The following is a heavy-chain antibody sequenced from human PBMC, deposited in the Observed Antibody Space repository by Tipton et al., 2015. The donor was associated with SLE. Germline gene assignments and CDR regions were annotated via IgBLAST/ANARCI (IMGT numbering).Heavy chain of an antibody. CDR2: ISYSGDT. J-gene: IGHJ1*01. D-gene: IGHD6-13*01. CDR3: ASVPKRGSTWHAEYFQH. CDR1: GVSISNYY. V-gene: IGHV4-59*01. Sequence: TLSLTCTVSGVSISNYYWTWIRQSPGKGLEWIGYISYSGDTRHNPSLQSRVTVSIDPSKNQFSLKLTSVTSADTAVYYCASVPKRGSTWHAEYFQHWGPGTLVTVSS.